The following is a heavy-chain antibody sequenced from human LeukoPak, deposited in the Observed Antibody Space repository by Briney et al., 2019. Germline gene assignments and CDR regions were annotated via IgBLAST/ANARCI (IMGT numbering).Heavy chain of an antibody. CDR2: INPDGSTT. CDR1: GFTFNRYW. D-gene: IGHD3-22*01. V-gene: IGHV3-74*01. CDR3: ARVLSGSWDWFDP. J-gene: IGHJ5*02. Sequence: PGGSLRLSCAASGFTFNRYWIHWVRQAPGKGLEWVSRINPDGSTTTYADSVKGRFTLSRDNAENTVYLQMNRLRAEDTAVYYCARVLSGSWDWFDPWGQGTLVTVSS.